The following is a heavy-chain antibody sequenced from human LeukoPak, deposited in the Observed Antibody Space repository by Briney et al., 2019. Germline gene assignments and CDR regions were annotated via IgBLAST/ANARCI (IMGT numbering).Heavy chain of an antibody. J-gene: IGHJ6*02. Sequence: PSETLSLTCTVSGGSISSGGYYWSWIRQHPGKGLEWIGCIHYSGSTYYNPSLKSRVIISVDTSKKQFSLKLSSVTAADTAVYYCARGSGTTDYYYYYGMDVWGQGTTVTVSS. CDR2: IHYSGST. D-gene: IGHD1-7*01. CDR3: ARGSGTTDYYYYYGMDV. V-gene: IGHV4-31*03. CDR1: GGSISSGGYY.